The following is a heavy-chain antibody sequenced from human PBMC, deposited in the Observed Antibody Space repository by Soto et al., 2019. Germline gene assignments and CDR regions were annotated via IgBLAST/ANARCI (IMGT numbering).Heavy chain of an antibody. CDR3: ALRSMAVVPEY. V-gene: IGHV4-59*01. D-gene: IGHD3-22*01. J-gene: IGHJ4*02. CDR1: GDSISSYY. CDR2: LYYGRSA. Sequence: QVQLQESGPGLVKPSETLSLTCAVSGDSISSYYCMWIRQPPGKGLESIGYLYYGRSANYNPSLKSRVTLSVDPSTNQCALTLSSMTAAETAVYYCALRSMAVVPEYWGQGTLVTVSS.